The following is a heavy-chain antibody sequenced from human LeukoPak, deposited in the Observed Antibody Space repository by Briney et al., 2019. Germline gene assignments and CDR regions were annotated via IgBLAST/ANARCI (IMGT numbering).Heavy chain of an antibody. CDR1: GYTFTSYG. CDR3: ARDLQIFGVVTNDNWFDP. D-gene: IGHD3-3*01. CDR2: ISAYNGNT. Sequence: ASVTVSCKASGYTFTSYGMSWVRQAPGQGLEGMGWISAYNGNTNYAQKLQGRVTMTTDTSTSTAYMELRSLRSDDTAVYYCARDLQIFGVVTNDNWFDPWGQGTLVTVSS. J-gene: IGHJ5*02. V-gene: IGHV1-18*01.